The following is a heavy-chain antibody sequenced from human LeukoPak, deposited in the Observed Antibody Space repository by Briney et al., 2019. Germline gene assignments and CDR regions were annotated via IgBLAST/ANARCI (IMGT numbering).Heavy chain of an antibody. CDR3: ARNYDFWSGYYPPVLNYYYYGMDV. CDR2: INHSGST. Sequence: SETLSLTCAVYGGSFSGYYWSWIRQPPGKGLEWIGEINHSGSTNYNPSLKSRVTISVDTSKNQFSLKLSSVTAADTAVYYCARNYDFWSGYYPPVLNYYYYGMDVWGQGTTVTVSS. J-gene: IGHJ6*02. CDR1: GGSFSGYY. D-gene: IGHD3-3*01. V-gene: IGHV4-34*01.